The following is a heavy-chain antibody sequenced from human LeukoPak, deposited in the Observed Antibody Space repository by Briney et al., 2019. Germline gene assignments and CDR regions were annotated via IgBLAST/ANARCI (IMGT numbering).Heavy chain of an antibody. CDR3: ATGGSNWNYQYYFEY. V-gene: IGHV1-18*01. D-gene: IGHD1-7*01. CDR2: ISPYNGKT. Sequence: ASMKVSCKTSGYTFTNYGINWVRQAPGQGLEWMGWISPYNGKTEFAQKFQGRVTMTTDTSTTTVYMELRSLRSDDTALYYCATGGSNWNYQYYFEYWGQGTLVTVSS. J-gene: IGHJ4*02. CDR1: GYTFTNYG.